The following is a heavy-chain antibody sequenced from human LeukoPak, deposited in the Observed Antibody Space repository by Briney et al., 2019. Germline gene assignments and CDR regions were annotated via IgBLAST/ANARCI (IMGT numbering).Heavy chain of an antibody. CDR3: TTGGTYCGGDCLLGY. CDR2: IKSKTDGGTT. J-gene: IGHJ4*02. D-gene: IGHD2-21*02. V-gene: IGHV3-15*01. CDR1: GFTFSNAW. Sequence: GGSLRLSCAASGFTFSNAWMSWVRQAPGKGLEWVGRIKSKTDGGTTDYAAPVKGRFTISRDDSKNTLHLQMNSLKTEDTAVYYCTTGGTYCGGDCLLGYWGQGTLVTVSS.